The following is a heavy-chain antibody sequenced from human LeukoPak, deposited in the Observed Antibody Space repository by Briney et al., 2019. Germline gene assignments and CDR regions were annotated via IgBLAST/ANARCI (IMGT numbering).Heavy chain of an antibody. CDR1: GFTFSSYG. V-gene: IGHV3-33*01. Sequence: GGSLRLSCAASGFTFSSYGMHWVRQAPGKGLEWVAVKWFDGSNEYYADSVKGRFTISRDNSKNTLYLQMNSLRAEDTAVYYCARDTPPVRYDILTGYYSPHYYYYYGMDVWGQGTTVTVSS. CDR2: KWFDGSNE. D-gene: IGHD3-9*01. CDR3: ARDTPPVRYDILTGYYSPHYYYYYGMDV. J-gene: IGHJ6*02.